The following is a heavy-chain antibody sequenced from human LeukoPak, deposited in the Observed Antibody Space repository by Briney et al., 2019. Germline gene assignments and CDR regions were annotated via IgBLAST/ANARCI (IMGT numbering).Heavy chain of an antibody. J-gene: IGHJ5*02. V-gene: IGHV3-9*01. CDR1: GFTFDDYA. CDR2: ISWNSGSI. CDR3: AKADA. Sequence: GGSLRPSCAASGFTFDDYAMHWVRQAPGKGLEWVSGISWNSGSIGYADSVKGRFTISRDNAKNSLYLQMNSLRAEDTALYYCAKADAWGQGTLVTVSS.